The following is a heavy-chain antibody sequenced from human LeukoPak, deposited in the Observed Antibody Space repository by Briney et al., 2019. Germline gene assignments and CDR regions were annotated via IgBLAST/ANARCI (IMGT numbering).Heavy chain of an antibody. V-gene: IGHV4-34*01. CDR2: INHRGST. D-gene: IGHD6-13*01. CDR3: ARCHSSSWYGWFDP. J-gene: IGHJ5*02. CDR1: GVSFSGYY. Sequence: SETLSLTCAVYGVSFSGYYWSWSRQPPGKGLEWIGEINHRGSTNYNPSLKSRVTISVDTSKNQFSLKLSSVTAADTAVYYCARCHSSSWYGWFDPWGQGTLVTVSS.